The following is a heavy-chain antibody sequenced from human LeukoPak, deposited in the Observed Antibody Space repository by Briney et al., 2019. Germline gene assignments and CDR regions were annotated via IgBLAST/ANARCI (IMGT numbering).Heavy chain of an antibody. D-gene: IGHD2-21*01. CDR1: GFTFSNAW. Sequence: PGGSLRLSCAASGFTFSNAWMSWVRQAPGKGLEWISYITSGSDIIVYADSVKGRFTISRDNAKNSLYLQMNSLRAEDTAVYYCANVCGGDCLDAFDIWGQGTMVTVSS. J-gene: IGHJ3*02. V-gene: IGHV3-48*04. CDR2: ITSGSDII. CDR3: ANVCGGDCLDAFDI.